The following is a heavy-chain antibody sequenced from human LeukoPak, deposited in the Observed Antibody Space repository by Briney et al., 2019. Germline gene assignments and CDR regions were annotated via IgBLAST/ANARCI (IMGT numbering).Heavy chain of an antibody. CDR3: ARDLRYSSSWYGYYYGMDV. CDR2: IIPILGIA. J-gene: IGHJ6*02. CDR1: GGTFSSYA. V-gene: IGHV1-69*04. D-gene: IGHD6-13*01. Sequence: SVKVSCKASGGTFSSYAISWVRQAPGQGLEWVGRIIPILGIANYAQKFQGRVTITADTSTSTAYMELSSLRSEDTAVYYCARDLRYSSSWYGYYYGMDVWGQGTTVTVSS.